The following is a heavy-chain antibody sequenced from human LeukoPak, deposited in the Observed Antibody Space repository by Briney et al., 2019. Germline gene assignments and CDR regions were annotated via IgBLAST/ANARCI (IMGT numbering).Heavy chain of an antibody. CDR2: IYHSGST. Sequence: SETLSLTCAVYGGSFSGYYWSWIRQPPGKGLEWIGSIYHSGSTYYNPSLKSRVTISVDTSKNQFSLKLSSVTAADTAVYYCAKYYYDSSGYSRYWYFDLWGRGTLVTVSS. D-gene: IGHD3-22*01. J-gene: IGHJ2*01. V-gene: IGHV4-34*01. CDR3: AKYYYDSSGYSRYWYFDL. CDR1: GGSFSGYY.